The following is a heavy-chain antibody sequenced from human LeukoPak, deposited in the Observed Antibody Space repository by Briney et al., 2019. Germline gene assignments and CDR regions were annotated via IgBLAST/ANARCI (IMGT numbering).Heavy chain of an antibody. V-gene: IGHV3-66*04. J-gene: IGHJ4*02. CDR1: GFIVSDND. CDR3: AKRSVPGRPGY. CDR2: IYADGST. D-gene: IGHD3-3*01. Sequence: SGGSLRLSCAAAGFIVSDNDIKWVRQAPGKGLEWVSLIYADGSTHYTDSVKGRFPISRDNSQNTVYLQMNSLRGEDTAVYFCAKRSVPGRPGYWGQGTLVTVSS.